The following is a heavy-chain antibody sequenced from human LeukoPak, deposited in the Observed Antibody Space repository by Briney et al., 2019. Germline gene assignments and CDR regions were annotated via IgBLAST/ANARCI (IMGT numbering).Heavy chain of an antibody. V-gene: IGHV1-46*01. Sequence: GASVKVSCKASGYTFTGYYMHWVRQAPGQGHEWMGIINPSGGSTSYAQKFQGRVTMTRDTSTNTVYMELSSLRAEDTAVYYCARDKDTAMAFLDYWGQGTLVTVAS. J-gene: IGHJ4*02. CDR3: ARDKDTAMAFLDY. D-gene: IGHD5-18*01. CDR1: GYTFTGYY. CDR2: INPSGGST.